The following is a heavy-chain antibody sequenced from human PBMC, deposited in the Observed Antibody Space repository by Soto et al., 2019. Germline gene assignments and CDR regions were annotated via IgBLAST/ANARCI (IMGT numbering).Heavy chain of an antibody. D-gene: IGHD3-22*01. J-gene: IGHJ4*02. CDR2: IIPMLGTP. V-gene: IGHV1-69*06. Sequence: QVQLVQSGAEVKKPGSSVKVSCKSSGDTFSSYAISWVRQAPGQGLEWMGGIIPMLGTPSYAQKFQNRVTITADKFTSTAYKELSGMRYEETAVYYCAKEKSRYDRSGYYRPDYWGQGTLDTVST. CDR3: AKEKSRYDRSGYYRPDY. CDR1: GDTFSSYA.